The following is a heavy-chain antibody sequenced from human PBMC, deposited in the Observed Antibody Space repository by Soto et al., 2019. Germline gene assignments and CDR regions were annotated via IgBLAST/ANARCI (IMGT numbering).Heavy chain of an antibody. J-gene: IGHJ6*02. CDR1: GSTFSNDW. CDR2: INSDGSST. V-gene: IGHV3-74*01. Sequence: GGSLRLSCAVSGSTFSNDWMHWVRQAPGKGLVWVSHINSDGSSTNYADVVKGRFTIARDNAKNTVYLQMNSLRAEDTAVYYCARDRSYSLDVWGQGTTVTVS. CDR3: ARDRSYSLDV.